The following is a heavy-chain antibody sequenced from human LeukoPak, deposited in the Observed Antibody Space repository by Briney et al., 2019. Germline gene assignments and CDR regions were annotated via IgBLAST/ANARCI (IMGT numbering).Heavy chain of an antibody. Sequence: SGTLSLTCAVSGGSISSTSYYWSWIRQPPGKGLEWIGEINHSGSTNYNPSLKSRVTISVDTSKNQFSLKLSSVTAADTAVYYCARARDSSGYDQLGAFDIWGQGTMVTVSS. CDR3: ARARDSSGYDQLGAFDI. D-gene: IGHD3-22*01. CDR1: GGSISSTSYY. CDR2: INHSGST. J-gene: IGHJ3*02. V-gene: IGHV4-39*07.